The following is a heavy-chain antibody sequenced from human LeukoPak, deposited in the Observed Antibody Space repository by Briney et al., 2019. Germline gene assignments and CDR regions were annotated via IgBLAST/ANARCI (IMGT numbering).Heavy chain of an antibody. CDR1: GFTFSSYS. V-gene: IGHV3-21*01. D-gene: IGHD5-24*01. Sequence: PGGSLRLSCAASGFTFSSYSMNWVRQAPGKGLEWVSSISSSSSYIYYADSVKGRFTISRDNAKNSLYLQMNSLRAEDTAVYYCARVVRGRWLQRSLDAFDIWGQGTMVTVSS. CDR3: ARVVRGRWLQRSLDAFDI. CDR2: ISSSSSYI. J-gene: IGHJ3*02.